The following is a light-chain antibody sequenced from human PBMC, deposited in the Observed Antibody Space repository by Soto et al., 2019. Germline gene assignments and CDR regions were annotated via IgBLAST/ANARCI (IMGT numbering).Light chain of an antibody. CDR1: SNDVGGYNY. Sequence: QSVLTQPPSASGSPGQSVTISCTGTSNDVGGYNYVSWYQHHPGKVPKLMIYEVTKRPSGVPDRFSGSKSGNTASLTVSGLQDEDEADYYCSSYAGSNTHYVFGGGTKVTVL. J-gene: IGLJ1*01. V-gene: IGLV2-8*01. CDR2: EVT. CDR3: SSYAGSNTHYV.